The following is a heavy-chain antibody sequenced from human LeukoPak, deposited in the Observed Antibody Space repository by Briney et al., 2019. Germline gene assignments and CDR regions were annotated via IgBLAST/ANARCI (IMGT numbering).Heavy chain of an antibody. V-gene: IGHV3-74*01. D-gene: IGHD6-6*01. J-gene: IGHJ4*02. CDR1: GFTFSNYW. CDR3: ARGYSSSYRIDY. CDR2: INTDGSST. Sequence: GGSLRLSCAASGFTFSNYWMHWVRQAPGKGLVWVSRINTDGSSTTYADSVNGRPTISRDNAKNTLYLQMSSLSAEDTAAYYCARGYSSSYRIDYWGQGTLVTVSS.